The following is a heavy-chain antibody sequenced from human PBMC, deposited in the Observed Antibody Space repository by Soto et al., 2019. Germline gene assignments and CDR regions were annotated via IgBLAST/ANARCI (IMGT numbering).Heavy chain of an antibody. CDR1: GYTFTNND. D-gene: IGHD5-18*01. CDR3: ARMESFGSLNWFDP. V-gene: IGHV1-8*01. CDR2: MNPGSGDT. Sequence: ASVKVSCKASGYTFTNNDVSWVRQATGQGLEWMGWMNPGSGDTGYAQKFQGRVTMTRDISVATAYMELNSLTSEDTAIYYCARMESFGSLNWFDPWGQGTLVTVS. J-gene: IGHJ5*02.